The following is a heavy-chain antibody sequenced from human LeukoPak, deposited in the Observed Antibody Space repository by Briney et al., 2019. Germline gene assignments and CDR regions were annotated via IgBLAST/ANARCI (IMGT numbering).Heavy chain of an antibody. J-gene: IGHJ4*02. V-gene: IGHV4-59*12. CDR3: ARAGQFISARPITFDY. D-gene: IGHD6-6*01. Sequence: PSETLSLTCTVSGGSISSYYWSWIRQPPGKGLEWIGYIYHSGTTNYNPSLKSRVTISLDTSKNQFSLKLSSVTAADTAVYYCARAGQFISARPITFDYWGQGSLVTVSS. CDR1: GGSISSYY. CDR2: IYHSGTT.